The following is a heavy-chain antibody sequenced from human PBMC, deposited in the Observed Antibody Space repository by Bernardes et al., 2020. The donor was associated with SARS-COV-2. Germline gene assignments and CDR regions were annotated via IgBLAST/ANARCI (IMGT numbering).Heavy chain of an antibody. V-gene: IGHV3-7*01. J-gene: IGHJ4*02. D-gene: IGHD3-22*01. CDR1: GFSLSRYW. CDR2: IKEDGSEK. CDR3: ARDSPAELNDSGFHY. Sequence: GGYLRRSSEASGFSLSRYWMSWVRPAPGKGLEWVANIKEDGSEKNYVDSVKGRFTISRDNAKNLLYLHMSSLRAEDTAVYYCARDSPAELNDSGFHYWGQGTLVTVSS.